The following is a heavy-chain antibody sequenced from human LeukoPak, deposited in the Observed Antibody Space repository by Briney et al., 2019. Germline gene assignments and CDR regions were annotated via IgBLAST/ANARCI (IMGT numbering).Heavy chain of an antibody. V-gene: IGHV3-11*04. J-gene: IGHJ4*02. D-gene: IGHD1-26*01. Sequence: GGSLRLSCAASGFTFSDYYMSWIRQAPGKGLEWVSYISSSGSTIYYADSVKGRFTISRDNAKNSLYLQMNSLRAEDTAVCYCARDAKAELLDYWGQGTLVTVSS. CDR3: ARDAKAELLDY. CDR1: GFTFSDYY. CDR2: ISSSGSTI.